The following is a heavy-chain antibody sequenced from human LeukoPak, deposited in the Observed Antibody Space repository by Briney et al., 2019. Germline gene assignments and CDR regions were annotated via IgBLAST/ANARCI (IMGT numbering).Heavy chain of an antibody. CDR1: GYSFTRNG. CDR2: ISAYNGNT. Sequence: ASVKVSCKASGYSFTRNGFSWVRQAPGQGLEWMGWISAYNGNTNYAQNLQDRVTMTTDTSTSTAYMDLRSLRSDDTAVYYCARDSYYDSSGYFDYWGQGTVVTVSS. CDR3: ARDSYYDSSGYFDY. J-gene: IGHJ4*02. V-gene: IGHV1-18*01. D-gene: IGHD3-22*01.